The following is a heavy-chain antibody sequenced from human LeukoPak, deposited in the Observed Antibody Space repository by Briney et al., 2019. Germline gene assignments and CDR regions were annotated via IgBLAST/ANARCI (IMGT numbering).Heavy chain of an antibody. CDR3: AHMKRYAYVI. CDR1: GYTFTGYY. CDR2: INPNSGGT. D-gene: IGHD3-9*01. Sequence: GASVKVSCKASGYTFTGYYMHWVRQAPGQGLEWMGWINPNSGGTNYAQKFQGRLTITKDTSKNQVVLTMTNMDPVDTATYYCAHMKRYAYVIWGQGTLVTVSS. V-gene: IGHV1-2*02. J-gene: IGHJ4*02.